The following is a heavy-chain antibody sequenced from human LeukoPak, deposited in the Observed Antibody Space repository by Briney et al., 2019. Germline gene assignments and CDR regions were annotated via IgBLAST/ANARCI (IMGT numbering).Heavy chain of an antibody. J-gene: IGHJ6*03. CDR3: ARDHGGQLDVYYYMDV. Sequence: ASVKVSCKASGYTFTSSYMHWVRQAPGQGLERMGIINPSGGSTSYAQKFQGRVTMIRDMSTSTVYMELSSLRSEDTAVYYCARDHGGQLDVYYYMDVWGKGTTVTVSS. CDR1: GYTFTSSY. CDR2: INPSGGST. V-gene: IGHV1-46*01. D-gene: IGHD1-1*01.